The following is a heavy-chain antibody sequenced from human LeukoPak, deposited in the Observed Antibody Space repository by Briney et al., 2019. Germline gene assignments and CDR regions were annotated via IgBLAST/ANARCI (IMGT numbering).Heavy chain of an antibody. CDR3: ARDFTDAFDI. CDR2: IYYSRST. V-gene: IGHV4-39*07. CDR1: GGSISSSSYY. J-gene: IGHJ3*02. Sequence: SETLSLTCTVSGGSISSSSYYWGWIRQPPGKGLEWIGSIYYSRSTYYNPSLKSRVTISVDTSKNQFSLKLSSVTAADTAVYYCARDFTDAFDIWGQGTMVIVSS.